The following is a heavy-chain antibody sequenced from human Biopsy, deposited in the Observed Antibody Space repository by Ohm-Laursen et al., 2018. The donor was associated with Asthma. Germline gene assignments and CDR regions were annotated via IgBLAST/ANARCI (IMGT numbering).Heavy chain of an antibody. CDR1: SGSGGYMRSGNYY. Sequence: SDTLSLTCSLSSGSGGYMRSGNYYWGWIRQPPGKGLEWIGSIYYSGTTYYNPSLESRVTVSADTSKIKFSLKLTSVTAADTAVYYCVRGSSSWHHGPFHYYYGLDVWGQGTTATVSS. D-gene: IGHD6-13*01. CDR2: IYYSGTT. CDR3: VRGSSSWHHGPFHYYYGLDV. J-gene: IGHJ6*02. V-gene: IGHV4-39*01.